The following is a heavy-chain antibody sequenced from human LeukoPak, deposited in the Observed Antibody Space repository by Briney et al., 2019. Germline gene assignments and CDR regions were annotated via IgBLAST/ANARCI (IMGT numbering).Heavy chain of an antibody. CDR3: ARDHLYGDSSWFDP. V-gene: IGHV4-30-2*01. CDR1: GASISSGGYS. J-gene: IGHJ5*02. CDR2: IYHSGST. D-gene: IGHD4-17*01. Sequence: PSQTLSLTCAVSGASISSGGYSWSWIRQPPGKGLEWIVYIYHSGSTYYNPSLKSRVTISVDRSKNQFSLKLSSVTAADTAVYYCARDHLYGDSSWFDPWGQGTLVTVSS.